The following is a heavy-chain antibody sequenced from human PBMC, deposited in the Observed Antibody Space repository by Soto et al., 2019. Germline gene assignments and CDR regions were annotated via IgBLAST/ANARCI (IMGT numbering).Heavy chain of an antibody. CDR3: ARDGRDTAMATYYYYYGMDV. CDR2: ISYDGSNK. D-gene: IGHD5-18*01. CDR1: GFTFSSYA. J-gene: IGHJ6*02. V-gene: IGHV3-30-3*01. Sequence: GGSLRLSCAASGFTFSSYAMHWVRQAPGKGLEWVAVISYDGSNKYYADSVKGRFTISRDNSKNTLYLQMNSLRAEDTAVYYCARDGRDTAMATYYYYYGMDVWGQGTTVTVSS.